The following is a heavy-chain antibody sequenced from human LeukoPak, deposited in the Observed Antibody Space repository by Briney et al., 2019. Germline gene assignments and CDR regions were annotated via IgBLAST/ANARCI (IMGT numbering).Heavy chain of an antibody. CDR1: GFTIRTYW. CDR2: INQGGSET. D-gene: IGHD6-6*01. J-gene: IGHJ4*02. CDR3: ARLIGDRTIYDY. V-gene: IGHV3-7*01. Sequence: PGGSLRLSCAASGFTIRTYWMSWVRQAPGKGLEWVASINQGGSETYYVESVKGRFTISRDNAMNSFFLQMNSLRAEDTAVYYCARLIGDRTIYDYWGQGTLVTVSS.